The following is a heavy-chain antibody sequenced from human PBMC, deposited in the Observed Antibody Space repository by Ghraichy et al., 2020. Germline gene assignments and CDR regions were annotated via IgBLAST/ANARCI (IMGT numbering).Heavy chain of an antibody. CDR1: GFSFSGYT. Sequence: GGSLRLSCEASGFSFSGYTMNWVRQAPGKGPEWVSSMSSNSDYIYYEDSVKSRFVISRDNAKNSLYLQMNSLRVEDTAVYFCVRGPTSGMDVWGQGITVTVSS. V-gene: IGHV3-21*01. D-gene: IGHD1-26*01. J-gene: IGHJ6*02. CDR2: MSSNSDYI. CDR3: VRGPTSGMDV.